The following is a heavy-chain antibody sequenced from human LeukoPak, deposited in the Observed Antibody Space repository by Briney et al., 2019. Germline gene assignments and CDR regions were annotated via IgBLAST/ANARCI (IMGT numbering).Heavy chain of an antibody. CDR2: TNPNSGNT. Sequence: ASVKVSCKASGYTFTSYDINWVRQATGQGLEWMGWTNPNSGNTGYAQKLQGRVTMTTDTSTSTAYMELRSLRSDDTAVYYCARAYSANIVVVPAAMSYYYYYYMDVWGKGTTVTVSS. J-gene: IGHJ6*03. CDR1: GYTFTSYD. D-gene: IGHD2-2*01. V-gene: IGHV1-8*02. CDR3: ARAYSANIVVVPAAMSYYYYYYMDV.